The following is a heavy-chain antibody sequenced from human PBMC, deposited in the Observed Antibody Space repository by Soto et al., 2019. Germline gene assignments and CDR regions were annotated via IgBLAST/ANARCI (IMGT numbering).Heavy chain of an antibody. Sequence: GGSLRLSCAASGFTFSSYGMHWVRQAPGKGLEWVAVIWYDGSNKYYADSVKGRFTISRDNSKNTLYLQMNSLRAEDTAVYYCARDPYCSSTSCSYGRDVWGQGTTVTVSS. D-gene: IGHD2-2*01. CDR1: GFTFSSYG. J-gene: IGHJ6*02. V-gene: IGHV3-33*01. CDR2: IWYDGSNK. CDR3: ARDPYCSSTSCSYGRDV.